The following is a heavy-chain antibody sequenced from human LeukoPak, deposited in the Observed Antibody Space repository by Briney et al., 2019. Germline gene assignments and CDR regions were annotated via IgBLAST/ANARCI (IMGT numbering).Heavy chain of an antibody. CDR1: GFTFSSNA. V-gene: IGHV3-23*01. J-gene: IGHJ6*02. CDR3: AKGVRCSGGSCSVIGYYYGMDV. Sequence: GGSLRLSCAASGFTFSSNAMTWVRQAPGKGLEWVSAISGSGTSTYYADSVKGRFTISRDNSKNTLYLQMNSLRAEDTAVYYCAKGVRCSGGSCSVIGYYYGMDVWGQGTTVTVSS. CDR2: ISGSGTST. D-gene: IGHD2-15*01.